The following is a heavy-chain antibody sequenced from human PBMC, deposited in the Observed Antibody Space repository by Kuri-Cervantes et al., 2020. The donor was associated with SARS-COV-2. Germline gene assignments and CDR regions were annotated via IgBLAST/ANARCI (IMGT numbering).Heavy chain of an antibody. Sequence: SVKVSCKASGGTFSSYAISWVRQAPGQGLEWMGGIIPIFGTANYAQKFQGRVTITTDESTSTAYMELSSLRSEDTAVYYCARSEAARVLRFLGWFVLRAFDIWGQGTMVTVSS. V-gene: IGHV1-69*05. CDR3: ARSEAARVLRFLGWFVLRAFDI. CDR1: GGTFSSYA. D-gene: IGHD3-3*01. J-gene: IGHJ3*02. CDR2: IIPIFGTA.